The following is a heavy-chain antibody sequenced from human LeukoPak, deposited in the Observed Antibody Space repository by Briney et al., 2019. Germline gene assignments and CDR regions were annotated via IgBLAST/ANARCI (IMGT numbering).Heavy chain of an antibody. CDR3: ARVQPYYDILTGYYKGGYFDY. D-gene: IGHD3-9*01. Sequence: SETLSLTCTVSGGSINIYYWTWIRQPAGKGLEWIGRIYTSGSTNYNPSLKSRVTISVDTSKNQFSLKLSSVTAADTAVYYCARVQPYYDILTGYYKGGYFDYWGQGTLVTVSS. J-gene: IGHJ4*02. V-gene: IGHV4-4*07. CDR1: GGSINIYY. CDR2: IYTSGST.